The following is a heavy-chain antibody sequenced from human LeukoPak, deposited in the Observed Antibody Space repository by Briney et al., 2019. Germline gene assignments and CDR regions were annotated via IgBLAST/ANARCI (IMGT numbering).Heavy chain of an antibody. CDR1: GYTFTGYY. CDR2: INPSSGGT. Sequence: ASVKVSCKASGYTFTGYYMHWVRQAPGQGLEWMGWINPSSGGTNYAQKFQGRVTMTRDTSISTAYMELSRLRSDDTAVYYCARDWGGSSLDYWGQGTLVTVSS. D-gene: IGHD3-16*01. V-gene: IGHV1-2*02. J-gene: IGHJ4*02. CDR3: ARDWGGSSLDY.